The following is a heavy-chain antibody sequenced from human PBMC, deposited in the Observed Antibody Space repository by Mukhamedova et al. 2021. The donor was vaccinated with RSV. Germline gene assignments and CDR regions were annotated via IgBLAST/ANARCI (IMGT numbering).Heavy chain of an antibody. V-gene: IGHV3-30-3*01. D-gene: IGHD3-3*01. Sequence: YDGSNKYYADSVKGRFTISRDNSKNTLYLQMNSLRAEDTAVYYCAREYYDFWSGYLGISAQKHYFDYWGQGTLVTVSS. CDR2: YDGSNK. J-gene: IGHJ4*02. CDR3: AREYYDFWSGYLGISAQKHYFDY.